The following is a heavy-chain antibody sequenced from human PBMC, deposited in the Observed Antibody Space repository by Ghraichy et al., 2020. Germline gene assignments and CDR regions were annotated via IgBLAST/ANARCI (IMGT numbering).Heavy chain of an antibody. CDR3: AKDIKTTTPTTTWGYGAFDL. CDR1: GFTLSTFP. V-gene: IGHV3-23*01. J-gene: IGHJ3*01. CDR2: ISSSGGGP. D-gene: IGHD2/OR15-2a*01. Sequence: GGSLRLSCAASGFTLSTFPMSWVRQAPGRGLEWVSGISSSGGGPFYTDSVRGRFTISRDTSTNTVYLQMNSLRAEDTAVYYCAKDIKTTTPTTTWGYGAFDLWGQGTMVTVSS.